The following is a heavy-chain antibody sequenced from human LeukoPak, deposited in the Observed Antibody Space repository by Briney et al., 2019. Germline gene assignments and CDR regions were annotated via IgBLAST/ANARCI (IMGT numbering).Heavy chain of an antibody. J-gene: IGHJ4*02. CDR2: ISYDGSNK. D-gene: IGHD3-22*01. V-gene: IGHV3-30*04. CDR1: GYTLTELS. CDR3: ARDPWDSSGYYLPYFDY. Sequence: SCKVSGYTLTELSMHWVRQAPGKGLEWVAVISYDGSNKYYADSVKGRFTISRDNSKNTLYLQMNSLRAEDTAVYYCARDPWDSSGYYLPYFDYWGQGTLVTVSS.